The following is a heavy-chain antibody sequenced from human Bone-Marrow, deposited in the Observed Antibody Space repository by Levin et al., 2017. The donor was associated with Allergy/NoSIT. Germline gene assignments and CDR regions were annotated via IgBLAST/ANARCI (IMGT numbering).Heavy chain of an antibody. D-gene: IGHD2/OR15-2a*01. CDR1: GYTFTNHF. Sequence: GESLKISCRASGYTFTNHFIHWVRQAPGQGLQWMGLVDPTDGSSVSSRSFRGRVTMTTDTSTSTVYMDLSNLRSEDTAVYYCARDPSALGMKYYFDSWGQGTLVTVSS. CDR2: VDPTDGSS. CDR3: ARDPSALGMKYYFDS. J-gene: IGHJ4*02. V-gene: IGHV1-46*01.